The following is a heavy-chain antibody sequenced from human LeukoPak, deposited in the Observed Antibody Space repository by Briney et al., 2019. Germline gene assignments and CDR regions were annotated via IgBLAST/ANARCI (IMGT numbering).Heavy chain of an antibody. CDR3: ALRSSTSWCLRD. Sequence: PTGGSLRLCCAASGFTVSSNYMSWVRQAPGKGLEWVSVIYSGGNAYYADSVKGRFTISRDNSKNTLYLQMNSLRAEDTAVYYCALRSSTSWCLRDWGQGTLVTVSS. D-gene: IGHD2-2*01. V-gene: IGHV3-53*01. CDR1: GFTVSSNY. CDR2: IYSGGNA. J-gene: IGHJ4*02.